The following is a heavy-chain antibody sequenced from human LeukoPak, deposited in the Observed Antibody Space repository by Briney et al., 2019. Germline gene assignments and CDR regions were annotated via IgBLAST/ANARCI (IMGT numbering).Heavy chain of an antibody. Sequence: GASVKVSCKASGYTFTSYYMHWVRQAPGQGLGWMGIINPSGGSTRYAQKFQGRVTMTRDTSTSTVYMELSSLRSEDTAVYYCARNPVTTKYFDSWGQGTLVTVSS. J-gene: IGHJ4*02. V-gene: IGHV1-46*01. CDR3: ARNPVTTKYFDS. CDR1: GYTFTSYY. D-gene: IGHD4-17*01. CDR2: INPSGGST.